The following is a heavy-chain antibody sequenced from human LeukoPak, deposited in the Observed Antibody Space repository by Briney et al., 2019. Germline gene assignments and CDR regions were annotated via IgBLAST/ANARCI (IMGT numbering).Heavy chain of an antibody. D-gene: IGHD6-6*01. J-gene: IGHJ4*02. CDR3: ARDQEQLGCFDY. V-gene: IGHV3-7*01. CDR2: IKQDGSEK. Sequence: GGSLRLSCAASGLTFSSYWMSWVRQAPGKGLEWVANIKQDGSEKYYVDSVKGRFTISRDNAKNSLYLQMNSLRAEDTAVYYCARDQEQLGCFDYWGQGTLVTVSS. CDR1: GLTFSSYW.